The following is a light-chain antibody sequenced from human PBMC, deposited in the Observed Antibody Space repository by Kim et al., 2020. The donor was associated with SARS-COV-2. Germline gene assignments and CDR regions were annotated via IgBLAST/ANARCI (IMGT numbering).Light chain of an antibody. CDR1: SLRSYY. CDR3: NSRDSSGNHLGV. V-gene: IGLV3-19*01. Sequence: LGQTVRMTCQGDSLRSYYESWYQQKPGQAPVVVIYGKNNRPSGIPDRFSGSSSGNTASLTITGAQAVDEADFYCNSRDSSGNHLGVFGGGTKLTVL. J-gene: IGLJ3*02. CDR2: GKN.